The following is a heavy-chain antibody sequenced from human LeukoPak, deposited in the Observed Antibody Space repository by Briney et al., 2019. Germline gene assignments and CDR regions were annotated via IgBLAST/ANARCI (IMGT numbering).Heavy chain of an antibody. CDR3: AREGMVRGVRALDYYYYYMDV. V-gene: IGHV4-39*07. Sequence: SETLSLTCTVSGGSISSSSYYWGWIRQPPGKGLEWIGCIYYTGSTYYNPSLKSRVTISVDTSKNQFSLKLSSVTAADTAVYYCAREGMVRGVRALDYYYYYMDVWGKGTTVTISS. CDR2: IYYTGST. CDR1: GGSISSSSYY. D-gene: IGHD3-10*01. J-gene: IGHJ6*03.